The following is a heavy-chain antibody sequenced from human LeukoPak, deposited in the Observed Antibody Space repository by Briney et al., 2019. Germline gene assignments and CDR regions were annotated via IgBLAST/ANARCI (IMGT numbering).Heavy chain of an antibody. CDR2: IYYSGST. CDR3: ARDSWGLTYYFDF. Sequence: KPSETLSLTCTVSGGSINNYYWSWIRQPPGKGLEWIGYIYYSGSTNYNPSLKSRVTISVDTSKNQFSLKLSSVTAADTAVYYCARDSWGLTYYFDFWGQGTLVTVPS. V-gene: IGHV4-59*01. J-gene: IGHJ4*02. D-gene: IGHD7-27*01. CDR1: GGSINNYY.